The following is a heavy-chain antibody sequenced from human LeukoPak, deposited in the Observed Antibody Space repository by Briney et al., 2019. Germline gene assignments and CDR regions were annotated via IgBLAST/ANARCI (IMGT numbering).Heavy chain of an antibody. CDR2: ISSNGGST. D-gene: IGHD4/OR15-4a*01. CDR3: SRRGRDYGLDY. V-gene: IGHV3-64*01. J-gene: IGHJ4*02. Sequence: GRSLRVSCAASGFSFSDYPMHWVRQAPGKGLESVSAISSNGGSTYYATSVKGRFTISRDNSKNTLYLQMGSLRPEDMAVYYCSRRGRDYGLDYWGQGTLVTVSS. CDR1: GFSFSDYP.